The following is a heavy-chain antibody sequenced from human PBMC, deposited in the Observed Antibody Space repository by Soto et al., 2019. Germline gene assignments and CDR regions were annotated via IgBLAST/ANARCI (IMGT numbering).Heavy chain of an antibody. CDR3: ARPIVVVTPDDQAASYYYGMDV. CDR2: IIPILGIA. D-gene: IGHD2-21*02. CDR1: GGTFSSYT. Sequence: QVQLVQSGAEVKKPGSSVKVSCKASGGTFSSYTISWVRQAPGQGLEWMGRIIPILGIANYAQKFQGRVPIPADKSTSTAYMDLSSLRSEDTAVYYCARPIVVVTPDDQAASYYYGMDVWGQGTTVTVSS. V-gene: IGHV1-69*02. J-gene: IGHJ6*02.